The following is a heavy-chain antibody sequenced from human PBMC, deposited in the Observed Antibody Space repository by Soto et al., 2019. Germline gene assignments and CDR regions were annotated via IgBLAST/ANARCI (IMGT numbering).Heavy chain of an antibody. CDR1: GFTFSSYA. D-gene: IGHD6-13*01. CDR3: ARRSSSWYFDC. V-gene: IGHV3-23*01. Sequence: EVQLLESGGGLVQPEGSLRLSCAASGFTFSSYAMNWVRQAPGKGLEWVSVISGSGDSTYYADSVKGRFTISRDNSKNTLYLQMNSLRAEDTAVYYCARRSSSWYFDCWGQGTLVTVSS. J-gene: IGHJ4*02. CDR2: ISGSGDST.